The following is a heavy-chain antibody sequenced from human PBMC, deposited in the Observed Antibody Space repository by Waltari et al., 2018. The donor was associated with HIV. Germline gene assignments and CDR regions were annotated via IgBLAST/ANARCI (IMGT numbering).Heavy chain of an antibody. Sequence: QVKLQQWGAGLLKPSETLSLTCAVYGGSFSGFYWAWIRQSPGKELEWIGEVNHNGATNYNPSLKCRLTMSVDASTRQVFLKLTSVTAADTSVYYCARLGDDPQRYYYYGMDVWGQGTPVTVS. CDR2: VNHNGAT. V-gene: IGHV4-34*02. CDR3: ARLGDDPQRYYYYGMDV. D-gene: IGHD3-16*01. J-gene: IGHJ6*02. CDR1: GGSFSGFY.